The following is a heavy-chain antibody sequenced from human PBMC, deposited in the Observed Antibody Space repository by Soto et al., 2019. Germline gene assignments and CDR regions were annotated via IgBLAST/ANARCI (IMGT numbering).Heavy chain of an antibody. Sequence: QVQLVQSGAEVKKPGTSVKVSCKASGYTFTRYDLNWVRQATGHGLEWMGGRNPSSGNTGYVQNIQGRVTMTRNTSISTAYMELSSVRFEDTAVDYCARDILYWDNWGQGTLANVSS. CDR3: ARDILYWDN. CDR1: GYTFTRYD. CDR2: RNPSSGNT. J-gene: IGHJ4*02. D-gene: IGHD3-9*01. V-gene: IGHV1-8*01.